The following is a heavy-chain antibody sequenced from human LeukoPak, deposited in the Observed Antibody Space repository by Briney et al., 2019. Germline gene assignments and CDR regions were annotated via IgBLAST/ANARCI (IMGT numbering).Heavy chain of an antibody. CDR3: ARDGVITIINYYDSSGPKAWFDP. CDR2: INPNSGGT. J-gene: IGHJ5*02. CDR1: GYTFTGYY. Sequence: GASVKVSCKASGYTFTGYYMHWVRQAPGQGLEWMGWINPNSGGTNYAQKFQGRVTMTRDTSISTAYMELSRLRSDDTAVYYCARDGVITIINYYDSSGPKAWFDPWGQGTLVTVSS. D-gene: IGHD3-22*01. V-gene: IGHV1-2*02.